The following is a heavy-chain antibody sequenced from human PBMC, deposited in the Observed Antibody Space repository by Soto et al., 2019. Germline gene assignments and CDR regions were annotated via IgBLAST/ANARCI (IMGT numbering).Heavy chain of an antibody. CDR1: GDSVSSNSAA. V-gene: IGHV6-1*01. D-gene: IGHD3-3*01. Sequence: PSQTLSLTCAISGDSVSSNSAAWNWIRQSPSRGLEWLGRTYYRSKWYNDYAVSVKSRITINPDTSKNQFSLQLNSVTPEDTAVYYCARGPGITIFGVVTPFDYWGQGTPVTVSS. J-gene: IGHJ4*02. CDR3: ARGPGITIFGVVTPFDY. CDR2: TYYRSKWYN.